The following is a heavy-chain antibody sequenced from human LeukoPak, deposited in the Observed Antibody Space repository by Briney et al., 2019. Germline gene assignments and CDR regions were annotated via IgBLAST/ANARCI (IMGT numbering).Heavy chain of an antibody. V-gene: IGHV4-34*01. CDR2: INQSGST. Sequence: SETLSLTCGVYGGSFSGYFWSWIRQPPEKGLEWIGEINQSGSTNYNPSLKSRVTISVDTSKNQFSLKLNSVTAADTAVYYCARGFACTGTSCPLPFDYWGQGTLVTVSS. J-gene: IGHJ4*02. CDR1: GGSFSGYF. D-gene: IGHD2-2*01. CDR3: ARGFACTGTSCPLPFDY.